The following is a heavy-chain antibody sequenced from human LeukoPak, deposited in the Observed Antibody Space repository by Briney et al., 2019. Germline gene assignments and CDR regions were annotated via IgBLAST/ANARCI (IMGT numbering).Heavy chain of an antibody. V-gene: IGHV3-7*04. J-gene: IGHJ4*02. CDR1: GFTFSDYW. CDR2: INQDGGET. D-gene: IGHD7-27*01. Sequence: GESLRLSCAASGFTFSDYWMSWVRQAPGKGLEWVANINQDGGETYYVDSVEGRFTISRDNAKNSLFLQMSSLRAEDTAVYFCSGDPGDYWGQGTLVTVSS. CDR3: SGDPGDY.